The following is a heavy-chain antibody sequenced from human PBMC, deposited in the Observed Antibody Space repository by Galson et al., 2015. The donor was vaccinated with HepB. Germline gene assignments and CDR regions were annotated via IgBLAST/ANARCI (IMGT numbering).Heavy chain of an antibody. Sequence: SLRLSCAASGFTFSNYGIHWVRQAPGKGLEWMAVISYDGSKKYYADSVKGRSTVSRDSSRSTLYLQMNSLRAEDTAVYYCAKGGPSRITMIINRSLGFDPWGQGTLVTVSS. J-gene: IGHJ5*02. D-gene: IGHD3-22*01. CDR3: AKGGPSRITMIINRSLGFDP. V-gene: IGHV3-30*18. CDR2: ISYDGSKK. CDR1: GFTFSNYG.